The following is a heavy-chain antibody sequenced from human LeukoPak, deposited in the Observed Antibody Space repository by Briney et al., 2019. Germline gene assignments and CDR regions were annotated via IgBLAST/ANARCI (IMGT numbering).Heavy chain of an antibody. CDR2: IYYTGST. CDR3: ARVPLVGATTLWFDP. CDR1: GGSISSYY. Sequence: SETLSLTCTVSGGSISSYYWSSIRQPPGKGLEWIGYIYYTGSTYYNPSLKSRVTISVDTSKNQFSLKLSSVTAADTAVYYCARVPLVGATTLWFDPWGQGTLVTVSS. D-gene: IGHD1-26*01. V-gene: IGHV4-59*01. J-gene: IGHJ5*02.